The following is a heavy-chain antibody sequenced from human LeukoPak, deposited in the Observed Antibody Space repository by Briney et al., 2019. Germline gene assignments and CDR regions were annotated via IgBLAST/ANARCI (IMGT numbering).Heavy chain of an antibody. V-gene: IGHV1-58*02. Sequence: SVKVSCKASGFTFTSSAMQWVRQARGHRLEWIGWIVVGSGNTNYAQKFQERVTITRDMSTSTAYMELSSLRSEDTAVYYCALGTDYYYYGMDVWGQGTTVTVSS. CDR2: IVVGSGNT. J-gene: IGHJ6*02. CDR3: ALGTDYYYYGMDV. D-gene: IGHD7-27*01. CDR1: GFTFTSSA.